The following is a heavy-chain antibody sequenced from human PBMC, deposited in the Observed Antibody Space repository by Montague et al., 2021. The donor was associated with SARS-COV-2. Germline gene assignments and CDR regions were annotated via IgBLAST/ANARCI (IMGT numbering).Heavy chain of an antibody. Sequence: SETLSLTCTVSGGSISSGSYYWNWIRQPPGKGLEWIGYVYYSRSXSYNPSLRGRVSIAVDTSRNQFSLRLSTVTAADTAIYYCVRDPAPSGSGTFYDYWGQGTLVAVSS. CDR1: GGSISSGSYY. CDR3: VRDPAPSGSGTFYDY. CDR2: VYYSRSX. V-gene: IGHV4-61*01. J-gene: IGHJ4*02. D-gene: IGHD1-26*01.